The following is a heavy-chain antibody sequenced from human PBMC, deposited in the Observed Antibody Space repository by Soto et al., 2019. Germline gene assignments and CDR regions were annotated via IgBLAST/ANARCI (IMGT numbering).Heavy chain of an antibody. D-gene: IGHD6-13*01. CDR3: ARLGVPVSSSWYSIWFDP. CDR1: GYSFTSYW. Sequence: EVQLVQSGAEVKKPGESLRISCKGSGYSFTSYWISWVRQMPGKGLEWMGRIDPSDSYTNYSPSFQGHVTISADKSISTAYLQWSSLKASDTAMYYCARLGVPVSSSWYSIWFDPWGQGTLVTVSS. CDR2: IDPSDSYT. V-gene: IGHV5-10-1*03. J-gene: IGHJ5*02.